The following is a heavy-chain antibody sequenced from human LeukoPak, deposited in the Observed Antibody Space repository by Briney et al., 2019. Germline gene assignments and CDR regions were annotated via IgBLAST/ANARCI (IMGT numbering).Heavy chain of an antibody. CDR1: GGSFSGYY. V-gene: IGHV4-34*01. CDR3: ARAGDSSGYCDS. D-gene: IGHD3-22*01. CDR2: INHSGST. Sequence: SETLSLTCAVYGGSFSGYYWSWIRQPPGKGLEWIGEINHSGSTNYSPSLKSRVTISVDTSKNQFSLKLSSVIAADTAVYYCARAGDSSGYCDSWGQGTLVTVSS. J-gene: IGHJ4*02.